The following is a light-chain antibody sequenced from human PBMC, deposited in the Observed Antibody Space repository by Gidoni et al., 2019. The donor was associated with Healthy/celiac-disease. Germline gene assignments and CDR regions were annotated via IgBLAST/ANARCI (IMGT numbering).Light chain of an antibody. CDR1: KMVLESENNKND. Sequence: DIVMTPSPASLALSLGERATIPCKSSKMVLESENNKNDLDGYQQKRGQPPKLLIYWASTREYGVPDRFSGSGSGKDFTLTISSLQAEDVAVYYWQQYYSTPWTFGQGTKVEIK. V-gene: IGKV4-1*01. CDR3: QQYYSTPWT. CDR2: WAS. J-gene: IGKJ1*01.